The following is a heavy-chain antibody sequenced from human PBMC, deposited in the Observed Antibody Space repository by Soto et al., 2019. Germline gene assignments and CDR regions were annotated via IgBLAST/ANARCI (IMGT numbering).Heavy chain of an antibody. D-gene: IGHD6-6*01. CDR1: GFTFSSYA. Sequence: EVQLLESGGGLVQPGGSLRLSCAASGFTFSSYAMSWVRQAPGKGLEWVSAISGSGGSTYYADSVKGRFTISRDNSKNKLYLQMNSLRAEDTAVYYCSKAPRYSSIAAPKAPFDPWGQGTLVTVSS. CDR2: ISGSGGST. V-gene: IGHV3-23*01. CDR3: SKAPRYSSIAAPKAPFDP. J-gene: IGHJ5*02.